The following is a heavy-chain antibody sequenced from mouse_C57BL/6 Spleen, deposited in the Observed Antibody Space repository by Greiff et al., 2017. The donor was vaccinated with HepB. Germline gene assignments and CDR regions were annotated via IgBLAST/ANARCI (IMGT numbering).Heavy chain of an antibody. V-gene: IGHV1-54*01. CDR1: GYAFTNYL. CDR3: ARSGGYGNSAWFAY. Sequence: VQLQQSGAELVRPGTSVKVSCKASGYAFTNYLIEWVKQRPGQGLEWIGVINPGSGGTNYNEKFKGKATLTADKSSSTAYMQLSSLTSEDSAVYFCARSGGYGNSAWFAYWGQGTLVTVSA. CDR2: INPGSGGT. D-gene: IGHD2-10*02. J-gene: IGHJ3*01.